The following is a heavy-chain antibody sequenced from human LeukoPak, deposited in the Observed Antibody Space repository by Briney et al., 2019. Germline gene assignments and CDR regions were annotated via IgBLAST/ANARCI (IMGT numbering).Heavy chain of an antibody. CDR1: GGSISSGGYS. J-gene: IGHJ4*02. D-gene: IGHD3-22*01. Sequence: PSETLSLTCAVSGGSISSGGYSCSWIRQPPGKGLEWIGYIYHSGSTYYNPSLKSRVTISVDRSKNQFSLKLSSVTAADTAVYYCARARNYDSSGYGRLVDYWGQGTLVTVSS. V-gene: IGHV4-30-2*01. CDR2: IYHSGST. CDR3: ARARNYDSSGYGRLVDY.